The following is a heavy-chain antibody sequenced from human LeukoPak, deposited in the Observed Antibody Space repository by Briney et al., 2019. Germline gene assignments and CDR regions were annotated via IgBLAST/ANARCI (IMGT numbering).Heavy chain of an antibody. D-gene: IGHD6-13*01. CDR3: ASPYSSRWYELCY. V-gene: IGHV3-30*02. CDR2: IRYDGSNK. CDR1: GFTFSTYN. Sequence: GGSLRLSCAASGFTFSTYNMNWVRQAPGKGLEWVAFIRYDGSNKYYADSVKGRFTISRDNSKNTVYLQMNSLRAEDTAVYYCASPYSSRWYELCYWGQGTLVTVSS. J-gene: IGHJ4*02.